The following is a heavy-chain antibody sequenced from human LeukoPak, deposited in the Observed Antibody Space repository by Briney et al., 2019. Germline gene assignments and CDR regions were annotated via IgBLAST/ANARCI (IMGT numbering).Heavy chain of an antibody. CDR1: GGSFSGYY. CDR2: IYYSGST. D-gene: IGHD3-22*01. V-gene: IGHV4-59*01. CDR3: ARGDYYDSSGYYYSAFDI. J-gene: IGHJ3*02. Sequence: PSETLSLTCAVYGGSFSGYYWSWIRQPPGKGLEWIGYIYYSGSTNYNPSLKSRVTISVDTSKNQFSLKLSSVTAADTAVYYCARGDYYDSSGYYYSAFDIWGQGTMVTVSS.